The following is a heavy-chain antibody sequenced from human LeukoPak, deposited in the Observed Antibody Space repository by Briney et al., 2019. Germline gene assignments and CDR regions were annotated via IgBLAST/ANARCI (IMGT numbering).Heavy chain of an antibody. CDR3: ARNIAVAGTVSYFDY. J-gene: IGHJ4*02. Sequence: SVKVSCKASGGTFSSYAISWVRQAPGQGLEWMGGIIPIFGTANYAQKFQGRVTITADESTSTAYMELSSLRSEDTAVYYCARNIAVAGTVSYFDYWGQGTLVTVSS. D-gene: IGHD6-19*01. CDR1: GGTFSSYA. CDR2: IIPIFGTA. V-gene: IGHV1-69*13.